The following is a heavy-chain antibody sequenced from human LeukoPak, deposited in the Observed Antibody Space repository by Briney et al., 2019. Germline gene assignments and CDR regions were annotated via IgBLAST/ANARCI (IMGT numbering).Heavy chain of an antibody. Sequence: HAGGSLRLSCAASGFTVSSNYMSWVRQAPGKGLEWVSVIYSGGSTYYADSVKGRFTISRDNSKNTLYLQMNSLRAEDTAVYYCAKAPLWFGEGYFDYWGQGTLVTVSS. J-gene: IGHJ4*02. V-gene: IGHV3-53*01. CDR1: GFTVSSNY. CDR3: AKAPLWFGEGYFDY. D-gene: IGHD3-10*01. CDR2: IYSGGST.